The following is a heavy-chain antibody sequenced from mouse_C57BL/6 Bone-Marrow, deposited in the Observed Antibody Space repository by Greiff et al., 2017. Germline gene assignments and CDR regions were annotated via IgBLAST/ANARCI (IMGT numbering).Heavy chain of an antibody. V-gene: IGHV1-53*01. D-gene: IGHD1-1*01. Sequence: QVQLKQPGTELVKPGASVKLSCKASDYTFTSYWMHWVKQRPGQGLEWIGNINPSNGGTNYNEKFKSKATLTVDKSSSTAYMQLSSLTSEDSAVYYCAFYYYGSSHWYFDVWGTGTTVTVSS. CDR2: INPSNGGT. J-gene: IGHJ1*03. CDR3: AFYYYGSSHWYFDV. CDR1: DYTFTSYW.